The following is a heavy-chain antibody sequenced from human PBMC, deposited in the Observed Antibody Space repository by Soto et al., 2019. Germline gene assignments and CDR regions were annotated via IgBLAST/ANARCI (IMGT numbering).Heavy chain of an antibody. CDR2: ISYDGTNK. V-gene: IGHV3-30-3*01. CDR3: ARDPKTSGGQHWAFNYFDS. J-gene: IGHJ4*02. D-gene: IGHD7-27*01. CDR1: GFRFRNSP. Sequence: GSLRLSCAGPGFRFRNSPMHWVRQAPGQGPEGVALISYDGTNKFYADSVKGRFTISRDNSKSTLYLQVDSLRPEDAAVYYCARDPKTSGGQHWAFNYFDSWGQGTMVTVSS.